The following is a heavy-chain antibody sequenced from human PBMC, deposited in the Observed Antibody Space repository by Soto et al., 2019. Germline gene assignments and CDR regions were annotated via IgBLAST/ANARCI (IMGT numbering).Heavy chain of an antibody. Sequence: SETLSLTCPVSGVSITTTSYYWGWIRQPQGKGLEWIGSIYFSGTTYYNPSHKSRVTIAVDTSKNHSSLRLRSVTAGGRAIYYCARHVSYWGQGTLVTVSS. J-gene: IGHJ4*02. CDR2: IYFSGTT. V-gene: IGHV4-39*01. CDR3: ARHVSY. CDR1: GVSITTTSYY.